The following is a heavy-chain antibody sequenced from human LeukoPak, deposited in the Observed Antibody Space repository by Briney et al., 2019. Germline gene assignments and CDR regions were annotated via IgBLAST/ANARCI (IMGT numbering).Heavy chain of an antibody. J-gene: IGHJ4*02. CDR3: AKEFAFMGYSSGFDY. Sequence: PGGSPRLSCAASGLTFSNYGMHWVRQAPGKGLEWVAFIRYNGSNKYYADSVKGRFTISRDNSKNTLYLQMNSLRAEDTAVYYCAKEFAFMGYSSGFDYWGQGTLVTVSS. CDR2: IRYNGSNK. V-gene: IGHV3-30*02. D-gene: IGHD5-18*01. CDR1: GLTFSNYG.